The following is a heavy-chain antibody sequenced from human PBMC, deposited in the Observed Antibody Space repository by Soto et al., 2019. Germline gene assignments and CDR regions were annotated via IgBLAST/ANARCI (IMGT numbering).Heavy chain of an antibody. Sequence: GASVKVSCKASGYTFTRYGISWVRQAPGQGLEWMGWISAYNGNTNYAQKLQGRVTMTTDTSTSTAYMELRSLRSDDPAVYYCARETPIWFGNPWFDPWGQGTLVTVSS. CDR3: ARETPIWFGNPWFDP. J-gene: IGHJ5*02. CDR1: GYTFTRYG. D-gene: IGHD3-10*01. V-gene: IGHV1-18*01. CDR2: ISAYNGNT.